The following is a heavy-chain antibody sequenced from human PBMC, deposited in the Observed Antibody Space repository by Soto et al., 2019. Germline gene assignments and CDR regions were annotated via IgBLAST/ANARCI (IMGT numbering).Heavy chain of an antibody. J-gene: IGHJ4*02. V-gene: IGHV1-8*01. Sequence: QVQLVQSGAEVKKPGASVKVSCKASGYTFTSYDINWVRQATGQGLEWMGWMNHNSGNTGYAQKFQGRVNMTRNTSISTAYMGMSSLRSEDTAVYYCARVYWFGELLHPDFDYWGQGTLVTVSS. CDR2: MNHNSGNT. CDR1: GYTFTSYD. CDR3: ARVYWFGELLHPDFDY. D-gene: IGHD3-10*01.